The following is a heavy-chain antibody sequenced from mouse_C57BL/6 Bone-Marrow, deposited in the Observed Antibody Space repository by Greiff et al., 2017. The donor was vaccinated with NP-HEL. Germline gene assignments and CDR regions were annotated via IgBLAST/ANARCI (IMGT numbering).Heavy chain of an antibody. D-gene: IGHD1-1*01. CDR1: GYSITSGYY. Sequence: EESGPGLVKPSQSLSLTCSVTGYSITSGYYWNWIRQFPGNKLEWMGYISYDGSNNYNPSLKNRISITRDTSKNQFFLKLNSVTTKDTATYYCARRIYYGSSYVDWYFDVWGTGTTVTVSS. CDR2: ISYDGSN. J-gene: IGHJ1*03. V-gene: IGHV3-6*01. CDR3: ARRIYYGSSYVDWYFDV.